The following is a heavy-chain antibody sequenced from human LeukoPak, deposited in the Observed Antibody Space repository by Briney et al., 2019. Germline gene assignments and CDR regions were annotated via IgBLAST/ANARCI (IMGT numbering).Heavy chain of an antibody. Sequence: PSETLSLTCTVSGGSISSYYWSWIRQPPGKGLEWIGYIYYSGSTNYNPSLKSRATISVDTSKNQFSLKLSSVTAADTAVYYCASSRRYSYGFSTDYWGQGTLVTVSS. D-gene: IGHD5-18*01. J-gene: IGHJ4*02. CDR2: IYYSGST. CDR1: GGSISSYY. CDR3: ASSRRYSYGFSTDY. V-gene: IGHV4-59*12.